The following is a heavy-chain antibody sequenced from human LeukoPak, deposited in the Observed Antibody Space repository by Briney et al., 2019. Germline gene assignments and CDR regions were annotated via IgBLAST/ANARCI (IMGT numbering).Heavy chain of an antibody. CDR3: ARVVSYLYYYFDY. V-gene: IGHV1-69*06. CDR2: IIPIFGTA. Sequence: ASVKVSCKASGGTFSSYAISWVRQAPGQGLEWMGGIIPIFGTANYAQKFQGRVTITADKSTSTAYMELSSLRSEDTAVYYCARVVSYLYYYFDYWGQGTLVTVSS. D-gene: IGHD1-26*01. J-gene: IGHJ4*02. CDR1: GGTFSSYA.